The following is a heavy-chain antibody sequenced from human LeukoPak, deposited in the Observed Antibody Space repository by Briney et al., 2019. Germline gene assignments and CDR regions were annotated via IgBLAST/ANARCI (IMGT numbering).Heavy chain of an antibody. CDR2: IYYSGST. J-gene: IGHJ4*02. Sequence: PSETLSLTCIVSGGSISGYYWSWIRQPPGKGLEWIGYIYYSGSTNYNPSLKSRVTISVDTSKNQFSLKLSSVTAADTAVYYCARDRGSYSSSWGFDYWGQGTLVTVSS. CDR3: ARDRGSYSSSWGFDY. V-gene: IGHV4-59*01. D-gene: IGHD6-13*01. CDR1: GGSISGYY.